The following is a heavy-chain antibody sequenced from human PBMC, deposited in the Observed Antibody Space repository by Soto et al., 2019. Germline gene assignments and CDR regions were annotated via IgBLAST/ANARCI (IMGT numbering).Heavy chain of an antibody. J-gene: IGHJ4*02. CDR2: ISYDGSNK. Sequence: GSLRLSCAASGFAFSSYGMHWVRQAPGKGLEWVAVISYDGSNKYYADSVKGRFTISRDNSKNMLYLQMNSLRAEDTAVYYCAKEGGYSSSTARFDYWGQGTLVTVSS. CDR3: AKEGGYSSSTARFDY. CDR1: GFAFSSYG. D-gene: IGHD6-6*01. V-gene: IGHV3-30*18.